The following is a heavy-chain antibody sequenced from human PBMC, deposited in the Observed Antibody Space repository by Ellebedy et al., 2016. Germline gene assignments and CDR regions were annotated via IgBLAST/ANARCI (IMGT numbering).Heavy chain of an antibody. Sequence: SVKVSCXASGGTFSSYAISWVRQAPGQGLEWMGGIIPIFGTANYAQKFQGRVTITADESTSTAYMELSSLRSEDTAVYYCARDEADYREHYYYYMDVWGKGTTVTVSS. CDR3: ARDEADYREHYYYYMDV. CDR1: GGTFSSYA. D-gene: IGHD4-11*01. V-gene: IGHV1-69*13. J-gene: IGHJ6*03. CDR2: IIPIFGTA.